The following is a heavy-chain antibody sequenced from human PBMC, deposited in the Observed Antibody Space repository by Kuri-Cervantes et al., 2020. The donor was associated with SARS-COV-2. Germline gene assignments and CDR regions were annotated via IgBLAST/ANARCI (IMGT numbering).Heavy chain of an antibody. CDR2: IKQDGSEK. CDR1: GFTFSSYW. Sequence: GGSLRLSCAASGFTFSSYWMSWVHQAPGKGLEWVANIKQDGSEKYYVDPVKGRFTISRDNAKNTLYLQMNSLRAEDTAVYYCAKGGNYYGSGFGYWGQGTLVTVSS. D-gene: IGHD3-10*01. J-gene: IGHJ4*02. V-gene: IGHV3-7*01. CDR3: AKGGNYYGSGFGY.